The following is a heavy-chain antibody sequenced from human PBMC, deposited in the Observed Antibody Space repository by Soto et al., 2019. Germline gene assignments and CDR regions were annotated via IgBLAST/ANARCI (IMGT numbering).Heavy chain of an antibody. D-gene: IGHD2-8*01. V-gene: IGHV4-31*03. CDR3: ARDVPLGYCTNGVCGAFDY. J-gene: IGHJ4*02. Sequence: SETLSLTCTVSGGSISSGGYYWSWIRQHPGKGLEWIGYIYYSGSTYYNPSLKSRVTISVDTSKNQFSLKLSSVTAADTAVYYCARDVPLGYCTNGVCGAFDYWGQGTLVTVSS. CDR1: GGSISSGGYY. CDR2: IYYSGST.